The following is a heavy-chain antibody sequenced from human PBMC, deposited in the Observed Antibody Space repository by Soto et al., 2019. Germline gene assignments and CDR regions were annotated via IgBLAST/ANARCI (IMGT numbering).Heavy chain of an antibody. CDR1: GGSISSGGYY. CDR3: ASRYGSGSYSRNYYYYYGMDV. CDR2: IYYSGST. J-gene: IGHJ6*02. Sequence: SETLSLTCTVSGGSISSGGYYWSWIRQPPGKGLEWIGYIYYSGSTNYNPSLKSRVTISVDTSKNQFSLKLSSVTAADTAVYYCASRYGSGSYSRNYYYYYGMDVWGQGTTVTVSS. V-gene: IGHV4-61*08. D-gene: IGHD3-10*01.